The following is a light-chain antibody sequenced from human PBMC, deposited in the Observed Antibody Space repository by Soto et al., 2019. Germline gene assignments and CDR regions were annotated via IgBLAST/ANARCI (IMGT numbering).Light chain of an antibody. CDR1: QTISSW. CDR3: QHYNRYSEA. J-gene: IGKJ1*01. CDR2: KAS. V-gene: IGKV1-5*03. Sequence: DIEVTQSPSTLYGSVGDRATLTCRASQTISSWLAWYQQKPGKAPKLLIYKASTLKSGVPSRFSGSGAGTECTLTISSLQPADVATDDCQHYNRYSEAFGQGTKVDIK.